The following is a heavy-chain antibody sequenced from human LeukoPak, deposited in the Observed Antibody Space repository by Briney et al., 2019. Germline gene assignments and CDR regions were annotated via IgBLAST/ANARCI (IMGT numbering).Heavy chain of an antibody. CDR2: INPNSGGT. CDR3: ARVYSGSYCLDY. J-gene: IGHJ4*02. Sequence: ASVKVSCKASGGTFSSYAISWVRQAPGQGLEWMGWINPNSGGTNYAQKFQGRVTMTRDTSISTAYMELSRLRSDDTAVYYCARVYSGSYCLDYWGQGTLVTVSS. V-gene: IGHV1-2*02. CDR1: GGTFSSYA. D-gene: IGHD1-26*01.